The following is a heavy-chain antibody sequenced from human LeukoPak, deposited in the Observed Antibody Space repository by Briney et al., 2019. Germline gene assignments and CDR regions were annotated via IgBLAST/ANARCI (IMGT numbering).Heavy chain of an antibody. CDR1: GGSISSSSYY. V-gene: IGHV4-39*01. J-gene: IGHJ4*02. CDR3: ARSLGGGFGEFFDY. D-gene: IGHD3-10*01. Sequence: SETLSLTCTVSGGSISSSSYYWGWIRQPPGKGLEWIGSIYYSGSTYYNPSLKSRVTISVDTSKNQFSLKLSSVTAADTAVYYCARSLGGGFGEFFDYWGQGTPVTVSS. CDR2: IYYSGST.